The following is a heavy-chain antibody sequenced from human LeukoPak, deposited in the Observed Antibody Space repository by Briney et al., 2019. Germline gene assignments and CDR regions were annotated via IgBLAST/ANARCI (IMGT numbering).Heavy chain of an antibody. CDR3: AGTTGRYFEY. D-gene: IGHD1-26*01. V-gene: IGHV4-59*01. CDR1: GDSINPYY. CDR2: IFYRGST. Sequence: PSETLSLTCTVSGDSINPYYWSWIRQPPGEGLEWIGYIFYRGSTNYNAALKSRVAISLGTSKNQFSLKLNSVSAADTAVYYCAGTTGRYFEYWGQGILVTVSS. J-gene: IGHJ4*02.